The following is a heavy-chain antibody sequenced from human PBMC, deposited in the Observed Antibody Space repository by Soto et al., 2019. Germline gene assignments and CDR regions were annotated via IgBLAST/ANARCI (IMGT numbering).Heavy chain of an antibody. CDR1: GGTFNTYA. CDR2: ISPMFGAA. V-gene: IGHV1-69*19. Sequence: QVQLVQSGAEMKKPGSSVKVSCQSSGGTFNTYAMNWVRQAPGQGPEWMGDISPMFGAANYAPKFQGRVTIPADDSTGTSYMQLSSLTSEDTALYFCAREVQVHTPAFVYWGQGTLVTVSS. D-gene: IGHD3-10*01. J-gene: IGHJ4*02. CDR3: AREVQVHTPAFVY.